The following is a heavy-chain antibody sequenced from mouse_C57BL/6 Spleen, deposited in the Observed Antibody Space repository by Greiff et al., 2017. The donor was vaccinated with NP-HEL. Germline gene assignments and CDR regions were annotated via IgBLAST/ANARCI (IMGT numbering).Heavy chain of an antibody. J-gene: IGHJ3*01. CDR2: IDPSDSYT. CDR1: GYTFTSYW. Sequence: QVQLQQPGAELVMPGASVKLSCKASGYTFTSYWMHWVKQRPGQGLEWIGEIDPSDSYTNYNHKFKGKSTLTVDKSSSTAYMQLSSLTSEDSAVYYCARGGWLLPWFAYWGQGTLVTVSA. CDR3: ARGGWLLPWFAY. D-gene: IGHD2-3*01. V-gene: IGHV1-69*01.